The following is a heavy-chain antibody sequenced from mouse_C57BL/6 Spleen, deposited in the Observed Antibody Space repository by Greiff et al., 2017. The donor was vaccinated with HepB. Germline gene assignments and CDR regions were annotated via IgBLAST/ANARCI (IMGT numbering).Heavy chain of an antibody. CDR2: ISSGSSTI. CDR1: GFTFSDYG. D-gene: IGHD1-1*01. J-gene: IGHJ4*01. V-gene: IGHV5-17*01. Sequence: EVKLMESGGGLVKPGGSPKLSCAASGFTFSDYGMHWVRQAPEKGLEWVAYISSGSSTIYYADTVKGRFTISRDNAKNTLFLQMTSLRSEDTAMYYCARRDYYGSSHYYAMDYWGQGTSVTVSS. CDR3: ARRDYYGSSHYYAMDY.